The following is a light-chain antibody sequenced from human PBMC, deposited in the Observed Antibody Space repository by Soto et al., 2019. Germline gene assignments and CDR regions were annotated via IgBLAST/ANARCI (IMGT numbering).Light chain of an antibody. CDR3: QQYNNWPYT. CDR2: RSS. CDR1: QHVSSN. Sequence: EIVMTQSPATLSVSPGGSATLSCRASQHVSSNFAWYRQKPGQAPTLLIYRSSTRATGIPARFSGSVSGTEFSLTISSLQSEDFAVYYCQQYNNWPYTFGQGTKLEIK. J-gene: IGKJ2*01. V-gene: IGKV3-15*01.